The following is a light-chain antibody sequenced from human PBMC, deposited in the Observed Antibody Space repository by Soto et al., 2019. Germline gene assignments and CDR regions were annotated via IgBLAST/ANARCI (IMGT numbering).Light chain of an antibody. J-gene: IGLJ3*02. Sequence: QAVVTQPPSVSGAPGQRVTISCTGSSSNSGAGYDVHWYQQLPGTAPKLLIYGNSNRPSGVPDRFSGSKSGTSASLAITGLQAEDEADSYCQSYDSSLSALVFGGGTQLTVL. V-gene: IGLV1-40*01. CDR1: SSNSGAGYD. CDR3: QSYDSSLSALV. CDR2: GNS.